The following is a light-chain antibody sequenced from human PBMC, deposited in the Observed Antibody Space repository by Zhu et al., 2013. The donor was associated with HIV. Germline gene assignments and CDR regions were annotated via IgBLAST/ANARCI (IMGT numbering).Light chain of an antibody. CDR2: DTY. CDR1: QSVGND. CDR3: QQYGNAPWT. Sequence: EIVMTQSPATVSVSVGERGTLSCKASQSVGNDLAWYQQKPGQSPRLLIYDTYYRATDTPDRFGGSGSRTDFTLTINRLQPDDFAVYYCQQYGNAPWTFGQGTKVEIK. V-gene: IGKV3D-15*01. J-gene: IGKJ1*01.